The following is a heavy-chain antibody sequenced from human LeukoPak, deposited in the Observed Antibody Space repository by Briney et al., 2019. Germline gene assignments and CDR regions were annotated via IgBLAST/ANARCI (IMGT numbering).Heavy chain of an antibody. CDR2: ISTYNGNT. D-gene: IGHD3-10*01. CDR3: ARDSGLLCFGGLDAFDI. V-gene: IGHV1-18*01. Sequence: ASVKVSCKASGYSFTTNGISWVRQAPGQGLEWMGWISTYNGNTNYAQGFQGRVIMTTDTSTSTAYMELSSLRSDDTAVYYCARDSGLLCFGGLDAFDIWGQGTMVTVSS. J-gene: IGHJ3*02. CDR1: GYSFTTNG.